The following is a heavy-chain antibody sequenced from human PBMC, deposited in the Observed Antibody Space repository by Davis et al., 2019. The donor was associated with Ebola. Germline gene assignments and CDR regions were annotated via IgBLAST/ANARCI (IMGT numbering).Heavy chain of an antibody. CDR1: GVPITSNNW. D-gene: IGHD3-3*01. J-gene: IGHJ4*02. Sequence: PSETLSLTCAVSGVPITSNNWWSWVRQSPGKGLEWVGRIKSKTDGGTTDYAAPVKGRFTISRDDSKNTLYLQMDSLKTEDTAVYYCSGTIFGVDIVDDHWGQGTLVTVSS. CDR2: IKSKTDGGTT. V-gene: IGHV3-15*01. CDR3: SGTIFGVDIVDDH.